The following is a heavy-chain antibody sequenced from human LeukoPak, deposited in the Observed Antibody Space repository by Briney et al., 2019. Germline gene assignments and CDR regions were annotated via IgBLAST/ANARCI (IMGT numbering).Heavy chain of an antibody. CDR2: IYYRGST. Sequence: DPLSLTYSVSCRYIRFYYWSCIRQPPGKALEWMGYIYYRGSTNYTPSLKSRVTISVDTSKNQLSLKVSSVTAADTAVYFCAGSGAVAGTSRWFDPWGQGTLVTVSS. J-gene: IGHJ5*02. V-gene: IGHV4-59*07. CDR1: CRYIRFYY. D-gene: IGHD6-19*01. CDR3: AGSGAVAGTSRWFDP.